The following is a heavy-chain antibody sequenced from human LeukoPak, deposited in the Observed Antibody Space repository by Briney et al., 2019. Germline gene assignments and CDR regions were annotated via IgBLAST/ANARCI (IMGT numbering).Heavy chain of an antibody. V-gene: IGHV3-23*01. CDR3: AKEGFDS. J-gene: IGHJ4*01. Sequence: GGSLRLSCAASGCTFSSYVMSWVRKAPGPGQEWVSSISNSGGSTYYADSVKGRFAISRDNSKNTLYLQMHSLTAEGTAVYYCAKEGFDSWGQGTPVTVSS. CDR2: ISNSGGST. CDR1: GCTFSSYV.